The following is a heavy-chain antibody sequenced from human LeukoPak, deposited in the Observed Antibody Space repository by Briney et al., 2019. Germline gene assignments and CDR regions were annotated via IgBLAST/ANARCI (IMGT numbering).Heavy chain of an antibody. CDR1: GGSISSYY. CDR3: ARRGGCGGDCYPDYGTDV. CDR2: IYYSGST. V-gene: IGHV4-59*08. J-gene: IGHJ6*02. Sequence: PSETLSLTCTVSGGSISSYYWSWIRQPPGKGLEWIGYIYYSGSTNYNPSLKSRVTISVDTSKNQFSLKLSSVTAADTAVYYCARRGGCGGDCYPDYGTDVWGQGTTVTVSS. D-gene: IGHD2-21*02.